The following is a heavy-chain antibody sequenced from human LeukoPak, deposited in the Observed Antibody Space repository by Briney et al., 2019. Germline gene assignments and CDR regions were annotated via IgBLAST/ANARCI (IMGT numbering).Heavy chain of an antibody. D-gene: IGHD2-2*02. V-gene: IGHV1-18*01. CDR1: GYTFTSYG. CDR3: ARDPPRCSSTSCYSYYYYGMDV. J-gene: IGHJ6*02. Sequence: ASVKVSCKASGYTFTSYGISWVRQAPGQGLEWMGWISAYNGNTNYAQKLQGRVTMTTDTSTSTAYMELRSLRSDDTAVYYCARDPPRCSSTSCYSYYYYGMDVWGQGITVTVSS. CDR2: ISAYNGNT.